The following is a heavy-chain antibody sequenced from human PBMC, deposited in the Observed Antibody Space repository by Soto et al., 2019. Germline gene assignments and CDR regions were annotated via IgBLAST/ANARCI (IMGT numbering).Heavy chain of an antibody. CDR3: ARAWGAAGTGPDY. CDR2: INPNSGGT. V-gene: IGHV1-2*04. CDR1: GYTFTGYY. D-gene: IGHD6-13*01. Sequence: ASVKVSCKASGYTFTGYYMHWVRQAPGQGLEWMGWINPNSGGTNYAQKFQGWVTMTRDTSISTAYMELSRLRSDDTAVYYCARAWGAAGTGPDYWSQGTLVTVSS. J-gene: IGHJ4*02.